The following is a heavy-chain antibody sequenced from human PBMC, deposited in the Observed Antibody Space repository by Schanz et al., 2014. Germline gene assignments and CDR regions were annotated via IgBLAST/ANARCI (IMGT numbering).Heavy chain of an antibody. CDR3: ARDSLRGATGGYGMDV. CDR2: IYYRGNT. V-gene: IGHV4-4*02. J-gene: IGHJ6*02. CDR1: GPICRWNL. D-gene: IGHD2-8*02. Sequence: QVQLQESGPGTGKPSGNLSLTLPCFWGPICRWNLGGWVPQPPGKGLEWIGEIYYRGNTNYNSSLKSRVTISVDKSKNQFSLKVRSVTAADTAVYYCARDSLRGATGGYGMDVWGQGTTVTVSS.